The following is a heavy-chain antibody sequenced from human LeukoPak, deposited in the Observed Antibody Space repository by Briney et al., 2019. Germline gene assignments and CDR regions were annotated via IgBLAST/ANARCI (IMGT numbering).Heavy chain of an antibody. CDR2: IKQDGSDK. D-gene: IGHD6-13*01. V-gene: IGHV3-7*01. J-gene: IGHJ4*02. Sequence: GGSLRLSCAASGFTFSNNWMSWVRQAPGKGLEWVANIKQDGSDKYYVDSVKGRFTISRDNAKNSLYLQMNSLRAEDTAVYYCGRQRSSSWRPETSYYFDYWGQGALVTVSA. CDR3: GRQRSSSWRPETSYYFDY. CDR1: GFTFSNNW.